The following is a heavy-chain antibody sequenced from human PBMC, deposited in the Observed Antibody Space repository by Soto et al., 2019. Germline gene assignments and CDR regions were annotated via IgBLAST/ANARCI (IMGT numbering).Heavy chain of an antibody. CDR2: IDNSGST. V-gene: IGHV4-4*07. D-gene: IGHD3-3*01. J-gene: IGHJ4*02. Sequence: PSETLSLTCTVSGGSMSNYFCNWIRQPAGKGLEWIGRIDNSGSTNYNPSLKSRITMSADTSRNQLSLKLNSVTAADTAVYYCARGGQDFWSGPFDYWGQGALVTVSS. CDR3: ARGGQDFWSGPFDY. CDR1: GGSMSNYF.